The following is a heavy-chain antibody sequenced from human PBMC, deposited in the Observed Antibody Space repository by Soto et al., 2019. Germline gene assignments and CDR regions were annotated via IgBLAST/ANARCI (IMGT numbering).Heavy chain of an antibody. J-gene: IGHJ6*02. CDR3: AIADTVFGAMDV. CDR2: SESSESDV. CDR1: GYSFPTYW. Sequence: PGESPKIPCHDSGYSFPTYWFHLVREMPANGLEWMVSSESSESDVVLSPSLQGHVTISADKSISTAYLQWSSLKASDTAIYYCAIADTVFGAMDVWGQGTTVTVSS. D-gene: IGHD3-16*01. V-gene: IGHV5-10-1*01.